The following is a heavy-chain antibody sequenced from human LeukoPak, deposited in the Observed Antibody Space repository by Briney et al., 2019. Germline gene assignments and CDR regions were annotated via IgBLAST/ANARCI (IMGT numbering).Heavy chain of an antibody. D-gene: IGHD3-10*01. V-gene: IGHV1-18*01. CDR3: ARVGSPTYYYGSGSYPHLDV. CDR1: GYTFTNYA. J-gene: IGHJ6*04. Sequence: GASVKVSCKASGYTFTNYALNWVRQAPGQGLGWMGWISAYNGNTNYAQKLQGRVTMTTDTPTSTAYMELRSLRSDDTAVYYCARVGSPTYYYGSGSYPHLDVWGKGTTVTVSS. CDR2: ISAYNGNT.